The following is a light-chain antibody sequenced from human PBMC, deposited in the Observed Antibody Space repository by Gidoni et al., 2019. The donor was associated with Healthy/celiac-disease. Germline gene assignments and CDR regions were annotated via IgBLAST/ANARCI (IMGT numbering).Light chain of an antibody. J-gene: IGKJ2*01. CDR2: WAS. Sequence: DIVMTQSPDSLAVSLGERATINCKSSQSVVYSSNNKNFLTWYQQNPGQPPKLLIYWASARESGVPDRFSGSGSGTDFTLTISSLRAEDVALYYCQQYYRAPYTFGQGTRLEIK. CDR3: QQYYRAPYT. V-gene: IGKV4-1*01. CDR1: QSVVYSSNNKNF.